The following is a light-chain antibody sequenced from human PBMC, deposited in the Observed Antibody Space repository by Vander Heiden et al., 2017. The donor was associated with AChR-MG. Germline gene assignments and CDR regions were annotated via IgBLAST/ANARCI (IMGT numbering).Light chain of an antibody. J-gene: IGKJ2*01. Sequence: EIVMTQSPATLSVSPGERATLSCRASQSVSSNLAWYQQKPGQAPRLLIYGASTRDTGIPARFSGSGSGTEFTLTISSLQSEDFAVYYCQQYNNWPRTFAQGTKLEIK. CDR2: GAS. CDR3: QQYNNWPRT. V-gene: IGKV3-15*01. CDR1: QSVSSN.